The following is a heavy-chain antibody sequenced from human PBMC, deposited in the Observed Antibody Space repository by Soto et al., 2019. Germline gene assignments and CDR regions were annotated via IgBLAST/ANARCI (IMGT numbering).Heavy chain of an antibody. Sequence: QVQLVQSGAELKKPGSSVKVSCQSSGGTFNTYAMNWVRQAPGQSPEWMGDISPMFGAANDAPKFQGRVTITADESTGTSSMQLSSLTSEDTALYFCAREVQVHTPAFVYWGQGTLVTVSS. J-gene: IGHJ4*02. V-gene: IGHV1-69*19. CDR3: AREVQVHTPAFVY. D-gene: IGHD3-10*01. CDR2: ISPMFGAA. CDR1: GGTFNTYA.